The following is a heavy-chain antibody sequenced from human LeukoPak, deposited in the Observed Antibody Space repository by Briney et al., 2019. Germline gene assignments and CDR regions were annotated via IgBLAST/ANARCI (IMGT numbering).Heavy chain of an antibody. CDR1: GGSISSSSYY. CDR2: IYYSGST. V-gene: IGHV4-39*07. CDR3: AREAPTVTLITYYYYYYMDV. Sequence: SETLSLTCTVSGGSISSSSYYWGWIRQPPGKGLEWIGSIYYSGSTYYNPSLKSRVTISVDTSKNQFSLKLSSVTAADTAVYYCAREAPTVTLITYYYYYYMDVWGKGTTVTVSS. D-gene: IGHD4-11*01. J-gene: IGHJ6*03.